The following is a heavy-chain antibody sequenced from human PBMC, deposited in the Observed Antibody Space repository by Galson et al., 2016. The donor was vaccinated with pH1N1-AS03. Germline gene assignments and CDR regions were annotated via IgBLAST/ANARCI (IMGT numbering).Heavy chain of an antibody. D-gene: IGHD1-1*01. J-gene: IGHJ4*02. Sequence: SETLSLTCAVSGGSFSGYYWYWFRQPPGKGLEWIGEINHSGTTNYNPSLKSRVTISVDKSKNQFSLKLTSLTAADTAVYYCARATRDNWYEQGFYFDYWGQGTLVTVSS. CDR3: ARATRDNWYEQGFYFDY. V-gene: IGHV4-34*01. CDR1: GGSFSGYY. CDR2: INHSGTT.